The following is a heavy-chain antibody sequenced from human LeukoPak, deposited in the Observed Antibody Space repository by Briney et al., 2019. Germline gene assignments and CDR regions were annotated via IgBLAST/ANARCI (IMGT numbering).Heavy chain of an antibody. J-gene: IGHJ6*03. D-gene: IGHD3-10*01. V-gene: IGHV4-59*01. CDR1: GGSISSYY. CDR2: IYYSGST. Sequence: SETLSLTCTVSGGSISSYYWSWIRQPPGKGLEWIGYIYYSGSTNYNPSLKSRVSISVDTSKNQFSLKLSSVTAADTAVYYCARDLWFGELSRYYYYYYMDVWGKGTTVPISS. CDR3: ARDLWFGELSRYYYYYYMDV.